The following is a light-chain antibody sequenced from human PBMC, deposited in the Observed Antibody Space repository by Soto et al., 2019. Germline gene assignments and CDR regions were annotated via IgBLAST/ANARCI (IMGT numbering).Light chain of an antibody. J-gene: IGKJ4*01. CDR1: QGISSY. CDR3: QQHYSYPLT. Sequence: AIRLTQSPSSFSASTGDRVTITCRASQGISSYLAWYQQKPGKAPKLLIYAASTLQSGVPSRFSGSGSGTDFTLTISCLQSEDFATYYCQQHYSYPLTFGRGTKVEIK. V-gene: IGKV1-8*01. CDR2: AAS.